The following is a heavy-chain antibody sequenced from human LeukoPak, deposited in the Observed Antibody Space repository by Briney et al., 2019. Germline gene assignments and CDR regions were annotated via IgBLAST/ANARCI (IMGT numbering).Heavy chain of an antibody. CDR2: VNPGGSVQ. CDR1: GVAIGSSW. D-gene: IGHD2-15*01. Sequence: GGSLRLSSIASGVAIGSSWMSWVRQSPGKRLEWVANVNPGGSVQNYVDSVTGRFTISRDNAKNSLYLQMNNLRADDTAVYYCATTFPYCSEDNCALGGQGTLVTVSS. CDR3: ATTFPYCSEDNCAL. J-gene: IGHJ1*01. V-gene: IGHV3-7*01.